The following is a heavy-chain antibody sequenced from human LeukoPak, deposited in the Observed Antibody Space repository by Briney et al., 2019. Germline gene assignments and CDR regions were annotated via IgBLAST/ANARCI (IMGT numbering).Heavy chain of an antibody. CDR2: IYYSGST. CDR1: GGSISSYY. J-gene: IGHJ5*02. CDR3: ARRGYYGSGSYYNQGDWFDP. V-gene: IGHV4-59*01. D-gene: IGHD3-10*01. Sequence: PSETLSLTCTVSGGSISSYYWSWIRQPPGKGLEWIGYIYYSGSTNYNPSLKSRVTISVDTSKNQFSLKLSSVTAADTAVYYCARRGYYGSGSYYNQGDWFDPWGQGTLVTVSS.